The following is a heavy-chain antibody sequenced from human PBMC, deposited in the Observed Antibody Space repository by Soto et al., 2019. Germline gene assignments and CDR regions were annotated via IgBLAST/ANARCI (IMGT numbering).Heavy chain of an antibody. CDR3: AKDYTSGWFYFDY. V-gene: IGHV3-23*01. J-gene: IGHJ4*03. CDR1: GFTFSYYA. D-gene: IGHD6-19*01. CDR2: ISGSGDST. Sequence: PGGSLRLSCTASGFTFSYYAMSWVRQAPGKGLEWVSAISGSGDSTYYADSVKGRFTISRDNSKNTLYLQMNSLRAEDTAVYYCAKDYTSGWFYFDYWGQGTMVTVSS.